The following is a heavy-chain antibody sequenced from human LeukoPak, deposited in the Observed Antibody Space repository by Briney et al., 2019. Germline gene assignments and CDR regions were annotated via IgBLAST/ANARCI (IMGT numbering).Heavy chain of an antibody. CDR2: INSDGSST. CDR1: GFTFSSHW. CDR3: ARESYYYDSSGYFRAFDI. D-gene: IGHD3-22*01. Sequence: GGSLRLSCAASGFTFSSHWMHWVRQAPGKGLVWVSRINSDGSSTSYADSVKGRFTISRDNAKNTLYLQMNSLRAEDTAVYYCARESYYYDSSGYFRAFDIWGQGTMVTVSS. V-gene: IGHV3-74*01. J-gene: IGHJ3*02.